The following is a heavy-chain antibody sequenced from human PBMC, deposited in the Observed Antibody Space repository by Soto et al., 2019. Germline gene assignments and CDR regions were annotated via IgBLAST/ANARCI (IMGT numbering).Heavy chain of an antibody. J-gene: IGHJ6*02. CDR1: GGSISSSSYY. D-gene: IGHD3-22*01. Sequence: PETLSLTCTVSGGSISSSSYYWGWIRKPPGKGLEWIGNVYYGGSTYYNPSLKSRVTISVETSKSQFPLKLSSVTAADTAVYYCAGGDYYHSSGYYFYYYTMDVWGQGTTVTVSS. CDR3: AGGDYYHSSGYYFYYYTMDV. V-gene: IGHV4-39*01. CDR2: VYYGGST.